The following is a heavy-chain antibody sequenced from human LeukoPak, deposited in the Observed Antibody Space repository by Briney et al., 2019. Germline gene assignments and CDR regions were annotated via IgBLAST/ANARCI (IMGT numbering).Heavy chain of an antibody. Sequence: GGSLRLSCTASGFTFGDYAMSWVRQAPGKGLEWVGFIRSKAYGGTTEYAASVKGRFTISRDDSKSIAYLQMNSLKTEDTAVYYCTRVESLTIDGDAFDIWGQGTMVTVSS. D-gene: IGHD3-3*01. CDR2: IRSKAYGGTT. V-gene: IGHV3-49*04. CDR1: GFTFGDYA. CDR3: TRVESLTIDGDAFDI. J-gene: IGHJ3*02.